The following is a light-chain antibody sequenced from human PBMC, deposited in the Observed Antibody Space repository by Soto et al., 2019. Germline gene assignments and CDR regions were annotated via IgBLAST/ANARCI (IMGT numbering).Light chain of an antibody. CDR3: QQYGNIPLT. Sequence: EIVLTQSPGTLSLSPGERATLSCRASQTITTLAWYQRKPGQAPRLLIYRVSSRATGVPDRFSGSGSGTDYTLTIRRMETEDFAVYYCQQYGNIPLTFGGATKVDIK. V-gene: IGKV3-20*01. CDR1: QTITT. J-gene: IGKJ4*01. CDR2: RVS.